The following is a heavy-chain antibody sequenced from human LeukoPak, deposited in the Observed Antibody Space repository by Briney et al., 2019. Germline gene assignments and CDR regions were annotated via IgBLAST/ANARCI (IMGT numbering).Heavy chain of an antibody. J-gene: IGHJ5*02. CDR2: IYYSGST. Sequence: SQTLSLTCTVSGGSINTGSYYWSWIRQHPGKGLEWIGYIYYSGSTYYNPSLKSRVTISIDTPKNHFSLKLNSVTAADTAVYYCARASSSWYEGWFDPWGQGTLVTVSS. D-gene: IGHD6-13*01. CDR1: GGSINTGSYY. V-gene: IGHV4-31*03. CDR3: ARASSSWYEGWFDP.